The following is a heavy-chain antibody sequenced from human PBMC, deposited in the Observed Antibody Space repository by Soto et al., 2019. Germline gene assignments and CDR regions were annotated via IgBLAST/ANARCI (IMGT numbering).Heavy chain of an antibody. Sequence: TLSLTCTVSGDSIRSGNHYWSWIRQPPGKGLEWIGYIYYSGSTYYSPSLKSRFTISVDTSKNQFPLKLISVTAADTAVYYCARYCSSTSCYNHCVGPLGQGTLVNVAS. CDR3: ARYCSSTSCYNHCVGP. CDR1: GDSIRSGNHY. CDR2: IYYSGST. V-gene: IGHV4-30-4*01. J-gene: IGHJ5*02. D-gene: IGHD2-2*02.